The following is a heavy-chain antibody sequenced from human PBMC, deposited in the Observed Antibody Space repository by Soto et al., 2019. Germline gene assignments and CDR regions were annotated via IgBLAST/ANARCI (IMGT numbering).Heavy chain of an antibody. CDR1: GYTFTSYD. Sequence: GASVKVSCKASGYTFTSYDINWVRQATGQGLEWMGWMNPNSGNTGYAQKFQGRVTMTRNTSISTAYMELSSLRSEDTAVYYCARGSRDFWSGCSYYYYMDVWGKGTTVTVSS. V-gene: IGHV1-8*01. CDR3: ARGSRDFWSGCSYYYYMDV. CDR2: MNPNSGNT. J-gene: IGHJ6*03. D-gene: IGHD3-3*01.